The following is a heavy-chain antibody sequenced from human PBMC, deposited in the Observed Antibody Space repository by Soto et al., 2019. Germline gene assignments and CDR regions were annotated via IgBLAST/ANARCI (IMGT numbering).Heavy chain of an antibody. CDR3: AGARVGAHCGDWFDP. CDR1: GYTFTSYD. V-gene: IGHV1-8*02. Sequence: ASVKVSCKASGYTFTSYDINWVRQATGQGLEWMGWMNANSGNRGYAQKFQGRVTMTRTTTISTAYMELSSLRSEATAVYSCAGARVGAHCGDWFDPWGQGTLVTVSS. CDR2: MNANSGNR. D-gene: IGHD1-26*01. J-gene: IGHJ5*02.